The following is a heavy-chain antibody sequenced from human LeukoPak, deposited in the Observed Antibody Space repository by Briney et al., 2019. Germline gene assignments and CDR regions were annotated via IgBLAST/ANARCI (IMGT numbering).Heavy chain of an antibody. CDR3: AKGTGHYYYYMDV. V-gene: IGHV3-33*06. Sequence: GRSLRLSCAASGFTFSSYGMHWVRPAPGKGLEWVSLIWYDGSNKYYADSVKGRFTISRDNSKNTLYLQMNSLRAEDTAVYYCAKGTGHYYYYMDVWGKGTTVTVS. J-gene: IGHJ6*03. CDR2: IWYDGSNK. D-gene: IGHD1-14*01. CDR1: GFTFSSYG.